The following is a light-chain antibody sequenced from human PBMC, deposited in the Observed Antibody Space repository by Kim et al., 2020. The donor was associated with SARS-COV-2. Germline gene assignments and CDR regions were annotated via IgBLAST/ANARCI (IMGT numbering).Light chain of an antibody. CDR1: QNVGDW. CDR2: KAS. CDR3: QQYNSYWT. Sequence: SASVGDRVTITCRASQNVGDWLAWYQQKPGKAPKLLIYKASSLESGVPSRFSGSGSGTEFTLTISSLQPDDFATYYCQQYNSYWTFGQGTKVDIK. J-gene: IGKJ1*01. V-gene: IGKV1-5*03.